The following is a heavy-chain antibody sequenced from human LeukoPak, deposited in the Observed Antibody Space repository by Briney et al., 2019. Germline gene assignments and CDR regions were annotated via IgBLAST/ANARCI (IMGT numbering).Heavy chain of an antibody. J-gene: IGHJ4*02. CDR1: GFTFSNYE. Sequence: PGGSLRLSCAASGFTFSNYEMNWVRQAPGKGLEWVSYISSSGSTIYYADSVKGRFTISRDNAKNSLYLQMNSLRAEDTAVYYCAKAPLDYIHETHYFASWGQGTLVTVSS. D-gene: IGHD4-11*01. CDR2: ISSSGSTI. CDR3: AKAPLDYIHETHYFAS. V-gene: IGHV3-48*03.